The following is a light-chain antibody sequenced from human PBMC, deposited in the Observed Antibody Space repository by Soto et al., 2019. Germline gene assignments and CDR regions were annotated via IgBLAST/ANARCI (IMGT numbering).Light chain of an antibody. V-gene: IGKV3-15*01. J-gene: IGKJ1*01. CDR3: QQYNNWPPWT. CDR1: QSVSSN. Sequence: EIVMTQSPATLSVSPGERATLSCRASQSVSSNVAWYQQKPGQAPRLLIYDASTRATGIPARFSGSGSGTDFTLTISSLQSEDFAVYYFQQYNNWPPWTFGQGTKVEIK. CDR2: DAS.